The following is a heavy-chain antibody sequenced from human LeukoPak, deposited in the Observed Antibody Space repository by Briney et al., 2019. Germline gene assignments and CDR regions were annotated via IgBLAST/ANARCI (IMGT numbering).Heavy chain of an antibody. CDR3: ASSMIVVVHDAFDI. CDR2: IWYDGSNK. D-gene: IGHD3-22*01. J-gene: IGHJ3*02. Sequence: QTGRPLRLSCAASGFTFSNYGMHWVRQAPGKGLEWVAVIWYDGSNKYYADSVKGRFTISRDNSKNTLYLQMNSLRAEDTAVYYCASSMIVVVHDAFDIWGQGTMVTVSS. V-gene: IGHV3-33*01. CDR1: GFTFSNYG.